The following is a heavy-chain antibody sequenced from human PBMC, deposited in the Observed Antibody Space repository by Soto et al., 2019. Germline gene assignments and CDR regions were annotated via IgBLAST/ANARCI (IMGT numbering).Heavy chain of an antibody. D-gene: IGHD3-22*01. J-gene: IGHJ4*02. CDR2: ISYGGST. CDR1: GVSISSGDYY. CDR3: ARVGVQSGYYDSSGYYYVFDY. Sequence: PSETLSLTCVVSGVSISSGDYYWTWIRQPPGKGLEWIGYISYGGSTYYSPSLKSRVTISVDTSKNQFSLKLRSVTAADTAVYFCARVGVQSGYYDSSGYYYVFDYWGQGTMVTVYS. V-gene: IGHV4-30-4*01.